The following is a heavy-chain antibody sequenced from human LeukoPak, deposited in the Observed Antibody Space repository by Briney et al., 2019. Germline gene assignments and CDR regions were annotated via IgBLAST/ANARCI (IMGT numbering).Heavy chain of an antibody. V-gene: IGHV7-4-1*02. CDR1: GYIFDIYA. CDR3: ARISGWYFHY. J-gene: IGHJ4*02. D-gene: IGHD6-19*01. CDR2: INTHTGNP. Sequence: ASVKVSCKASGYIFDIYAMNWVRQAPGQGLEWMGWINTHTGNPTYAQGFTGRFVFSLDTSVSTAYLQISSLKAEDTAVYYCARISGWYFHYWGQGTLVTVSS.